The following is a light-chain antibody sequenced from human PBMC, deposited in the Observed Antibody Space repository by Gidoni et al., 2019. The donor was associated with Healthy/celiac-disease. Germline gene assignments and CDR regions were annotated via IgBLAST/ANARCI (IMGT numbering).Light chain of an antibody. V-gene: IGKV1-33*01. CDR1: QDISNY. J-gene: IGKJ3*01. CDR2: DAS. CDR3: QQYDNLPFT. Sequence: DIQMTQSPSSLSASVGDRVTITCQASQDISNYLNWYQQKPGKAPKLLIYDASNLETGVPSRFSGSGSGKDFTFTISSLQPEDIATYYCQQYDNLPFTFGPGTKVEIK.